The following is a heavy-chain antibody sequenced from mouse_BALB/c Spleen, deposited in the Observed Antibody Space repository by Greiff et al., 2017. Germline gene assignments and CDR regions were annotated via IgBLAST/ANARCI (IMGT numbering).Heavy chain of an antibody. J-gene: IGHJ1*01. Sequence: VQLKESGGDLVKPGGSLKLSCAASGFTFSSYGMSWVRQTPDKRLEWVATISSGGSYTYYPDSVKGRFTISRDNAKNTLYLQMSSLKSEDTAMYYCARLLRLRDWYFDVWGAGTTVTVSS. CDR1: GFTFSSYG. D-gene: IGHD1-2*01. CDR2: ISSGGSYT. CDR3: ARLLRLRDWYFDV. V-gene: IGHV5-6*01.